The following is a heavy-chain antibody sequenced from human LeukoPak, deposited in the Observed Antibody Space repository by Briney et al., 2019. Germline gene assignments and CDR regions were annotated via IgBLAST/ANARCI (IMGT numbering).Heavy chain of an antibody. CDR1: GGSISSYY. D-gene: IGHD4-17*01. J-gene: IGHJ4*02. V-gene: IGHV4-59*12. Sequence: SETLSLTCTVSGGSISSYYWSWIRQPPGKGLEWIGYIYYSGSTNYNPSLKSRVTMSVDTSKNQFSLKLSSVTAADTAVYYCARSLGYGDYGFWDYWGQGTLVTVSS. CDR2: IYYSGST. CDR3: ARSLGYGDYGFWDY.